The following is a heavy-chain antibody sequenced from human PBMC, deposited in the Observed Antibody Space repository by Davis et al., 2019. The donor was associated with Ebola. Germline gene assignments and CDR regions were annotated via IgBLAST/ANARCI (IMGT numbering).Heavy chain of an antibody. Sequence: PGGSLRPSCAASGFTFRSNSMHWVRQAPGKGLVWVSRINGDGSATNYADSVKGRFTTSRDNAKNTLYLQMNSLRAEDSAVYYCATTGVSTGGSWGQGTPVTVSS. D-gene: IGHD2-8*02. CDR2: INGDGSAT. J-gene: IGHJ5*02. CDR1: GFTFRSNS. V-gene: IGHV3-74*01. CDR3: ATTGVSTGGS.